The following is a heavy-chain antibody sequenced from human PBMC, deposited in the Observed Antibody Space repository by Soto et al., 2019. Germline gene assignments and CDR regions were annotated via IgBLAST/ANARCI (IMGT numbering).Heavy chain of an antibody. D-gene: IGHD3-3*01. CDR2: ISSSSSYI. CDR3: ARAEYDFWSGYPRYYFDY. Sequence: PGGSLRLSCAASGFTFSSYSMNWVRHAPGKGLEWVSSISSSSSYIYYADSVEGRFTISRDNAKNSLYLQMNSLRAEDTAVYYCARAEYDFWSGYPRYYFDYWGQGTLVT. V-gene: IGHV3-21*01. CDR1: GFTFSSYS. J-gene: IGHJ4*02.